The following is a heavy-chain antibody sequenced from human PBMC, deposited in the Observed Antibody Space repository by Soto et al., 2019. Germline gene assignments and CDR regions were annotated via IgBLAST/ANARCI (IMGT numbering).Heavy chain of an antibody. CDR3: ARDPIYDILPGTKTGGHYYDIDV. CDR2: IHYSGIT. D-gene: IGHD3-9*01. CDR1: GGSVSSGGYY. J-gene: IGHJ6*03. Sequence: PSETLSLTCSVSGGSVSSGGYYWSWIRQPPGKGLEWIGYIHYSGITNYNPSLKSRVIIFLDTSKNRLSLRVTSVTAADTAVHYCARDPIYDILPGTKTGGHYYDIDVWGGGTTVTV. V-gene: IGHV4-61*03.